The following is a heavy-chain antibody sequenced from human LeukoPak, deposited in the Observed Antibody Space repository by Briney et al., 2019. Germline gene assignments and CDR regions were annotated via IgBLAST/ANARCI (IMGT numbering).Heavy chain of an antibody. CDR1: GYSISSGYY. CDR3: AGDYDGYKPRNVFDY. V-gene: IGHV4-38-2*02. J-gene: IGHJ4*02. CDR2: IYHSGGT. D-gene: IGHD5-24*01. Sequence: PSETLSLTCTVSGYSISSGYYWGWIRQPPGKGLECIGSIYHSGGTYYNPSLKSRVTLSVDTSKNQFSLKLSSVTAGDTSVYYCAGDYDGYKPRNVFDYWGQGTLVTVSS.